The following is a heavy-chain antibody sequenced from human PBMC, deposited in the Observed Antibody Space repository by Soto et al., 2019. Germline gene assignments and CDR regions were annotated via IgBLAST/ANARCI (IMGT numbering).Heavy chain of an antibody. J-gene: IGHJ4*02. Sequence: QVQLVQSGAEEKKPGASVKVSCKASGYTFTSSAMHWVRQAPGQRLEWMGWINAGNDNTKYSQKFQGRVTITRDTAASTAYMELSSLRSEDTAVDYCARSEYTSGWTGYWGQGTLVTVSS. CDR3: ARSEYTSGWTGY. D-gene: IGHD6-19*01. V-gene: IGHV1-3*05. CDR1: GYTFTSSA. CDR2: INAGNDNT.